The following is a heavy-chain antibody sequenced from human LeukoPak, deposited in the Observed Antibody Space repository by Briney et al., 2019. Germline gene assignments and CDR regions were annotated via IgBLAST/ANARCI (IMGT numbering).Heavy chain of an antibody. CDR3: ARENIIGGIVDGEDY. V-gene: IGHV1-2*02. CDR1: GYTFTDRY. D-gene: IGHD3-16*01. Sequence: GASVKVSCKVSGYTFTDRYIHWVRQAPGQGLEWMGWINPDSGDTYYTQKFQGRITMTRDTSISTVYMELTRLTSDDTAVYYCARENIIGGIVDGEDYWGQGTLVTVSS. J-gene: IGHJ4*02. CDR2: INPDSGDT.